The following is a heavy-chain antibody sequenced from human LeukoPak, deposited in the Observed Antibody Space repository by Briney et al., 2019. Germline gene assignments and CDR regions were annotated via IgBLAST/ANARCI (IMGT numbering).Heavy chain of an antibody. CDR2: ISGYNSNT. CDR3: ARVPPRGYSGYDSDS. Sequence: ASVKVSCKAYGYAFSSYGISWVRQAPGQGLEWMGWISGYNSNTNYARKFQDRVTMTADTSTSTAYMELRSLRPDDTAVYYCARVPPRGYSGYDSDSWGQGTRVTVSS. CDR1: GYAFSSYG. J-gene: IGHJ4*02. V-gene: IGHV1-18*01. D-gene: IGHD5-12*01.